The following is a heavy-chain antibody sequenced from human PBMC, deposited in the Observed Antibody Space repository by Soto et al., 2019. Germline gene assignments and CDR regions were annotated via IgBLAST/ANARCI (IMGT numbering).Heavy chain of an antibody. J-gene: IGHJ4*02. V-gene: IGHV3-23*01. Sequence: GGSLRLSCAASGFTFSSYAMSWVRQAPGKGLEWVSAISGSGGSTYYADSVKGRFTISRDNSKNTLYLQMNSLRAEDTAVYYCAKVSRDYDIFPGYYLYWGQGTLVTVSS. CDR1: GFTFSSYA. CDR3: AKVSRDYDIFPGYYLY. D-gene: IGHD3-9*01. CDR2: ISGSGGST.